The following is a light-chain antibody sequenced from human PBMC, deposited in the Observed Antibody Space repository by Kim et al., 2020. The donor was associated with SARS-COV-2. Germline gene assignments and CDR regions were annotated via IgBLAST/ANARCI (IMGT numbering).Light chain of an antibody. CDR2: EVF. J-gene: IGKJ1*01. V-gene: IGKV2D-29*01. Sequence: PGSISWKSSQSILHRSGKTYFFWYVQKPGQRPQHLFYEVFKRFSGVPDRFSGSGSGTDFTLKISRVEAEDVGVYYCMQSIQFPLTFGQGTKVDIK. CDR1: QSILHRSGKTY. CDR3: MQSIQFPLT.